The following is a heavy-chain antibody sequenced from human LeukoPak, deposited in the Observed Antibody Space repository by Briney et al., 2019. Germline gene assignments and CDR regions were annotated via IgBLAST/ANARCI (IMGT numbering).Heavy chain of an antibody. CDR3: ARVGTYSSGWYRYFDY. J-gene: IGHJ4*02. D-gene: IGHD6-19*01. V-gene: IGHV3-66*01. CDR1: GFTVSSNY. Sequence: RGSLRLSCAASGFTVSSNYMSWVRQAPGKGPEWVSVIYSGGSTYYADSVKGRFTISRDNSKNTLYLQMNSLRAEDTAVYYCARVGTYSSGWYRYFDYWGQGTLVTVSS. CDR2: IYSGGST.